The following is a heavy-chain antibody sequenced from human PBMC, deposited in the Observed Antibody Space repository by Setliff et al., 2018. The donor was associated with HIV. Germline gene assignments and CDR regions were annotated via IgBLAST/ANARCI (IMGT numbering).Heavy chain of an antibody. J-gene: IGHJ4*02. CDR1: GYSISSLY. Sequence: SETLSLTCAVSGYSISSLYWSWIRQPPGKGLEWIGSIHYSGTTNYNPSLKSRLTISIDTSKTQLSLKLSSLTAADTAVYYCARGRTGHDYWGQGTLVTVSS. CDR3: ARGRTGHDY. CDR2: IHYSGTT. V-gene: IGHV4-59*11.